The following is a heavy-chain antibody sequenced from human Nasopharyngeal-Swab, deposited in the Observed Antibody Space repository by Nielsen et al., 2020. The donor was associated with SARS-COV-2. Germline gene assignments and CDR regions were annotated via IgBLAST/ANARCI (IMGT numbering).Heavy chain of an antibody. D-gene: IGHD3-10*01. CDR3: ARLVRGSTINYFDF. V-gene: IGHV1-18*04. Sequence: ASVKASCKASGYTYNTYGITWARQAPGQGLEWMGWISAYNGNTDYAQKFQDRFTMTTDTSTSTAYMELKSLRSDDTAVYYCARLVRGSTINYFDFWGQGTLVTVSS. CDR2: ISAYNGNT. CDR1: GYTYNTYG. J-gene: IGHJ4*02.